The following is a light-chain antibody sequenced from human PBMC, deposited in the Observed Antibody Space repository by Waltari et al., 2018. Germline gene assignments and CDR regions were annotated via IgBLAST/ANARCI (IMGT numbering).Light chain of an antibody. CDR1: SSDVGAYNS. V-gene: IGLV2-14*01. CDR2: DVS. J-gene: IGLJ2*01. Sequence: QSALTQPASVSGSPGQSITISCTGTSSDVGAYNSVSWYQQHPGNAPKLMIYDVSYRPSGVSNRFSGSMSGNTASLTISGLQAEDEADYYCSSYISITTPVIFGGGTKLTVL. CDR3: SSYISITTPVI.